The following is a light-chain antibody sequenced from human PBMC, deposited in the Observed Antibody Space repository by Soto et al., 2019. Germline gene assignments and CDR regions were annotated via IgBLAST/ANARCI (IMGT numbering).Light chain of an antibody. V-gene: IGKV3-20*01. CDR3: QQSGSSPRT. Sequence: EIVLTQSPGTLSLSPGERATLSCRASQSVRNVYLAWYQQKPGQAPRLLLYDASNRATGIPDRFSGSGSETAFPLTINRLKPEDVAVYYFQQSGSSPRTFGQGTKLEIK. CDR1: QSVRNVY. CDR2: DAS. J-gene: IGKJ2*01.